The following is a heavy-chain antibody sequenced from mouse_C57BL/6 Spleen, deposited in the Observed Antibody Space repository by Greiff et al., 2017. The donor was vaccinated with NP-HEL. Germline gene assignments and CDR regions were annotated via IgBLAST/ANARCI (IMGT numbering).Heavy chain of an antibody. Sequence: VQLVQSGPELVKPGASVKLSCKASGYTFTSYDITWVKQRPGQGLEWIGWIYPRDGSTKYNEKFKGKATLTVDTSSSTAYMELNSLTSEDSAVYFCARGGDVDLWYFDVWGTGTTVTVSS. CDR2: IYPRDGST. CDR3: ARGGDVDLWYFDV. CDR1: GYTFTSYD. J-gene: IGHJ1*03. V-gene: IGHV1-85*01.